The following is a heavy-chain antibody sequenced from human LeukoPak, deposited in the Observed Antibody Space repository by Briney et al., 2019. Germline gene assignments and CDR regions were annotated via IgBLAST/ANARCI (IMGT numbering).Heavy chain of an antibody. CDR3: AKDQRRGISSFDS. CDR1: GFTFSNYG. D-gene: IGHD2/OR15-2a*01. V-gene: IGHV3-30*18. CDR2: ISYHGSNK. Sequence: GRSPRLSCVASGFTFSNYGMSWVRQAPGKGLDWVAVISYHGSNKYYADSVKGRFTISRDNFNNTVFLQMDSLRPDDTAIYYCAKDQRRGISSFDSWSQGVLVAVSS. J-gene: IGHJ4*02.